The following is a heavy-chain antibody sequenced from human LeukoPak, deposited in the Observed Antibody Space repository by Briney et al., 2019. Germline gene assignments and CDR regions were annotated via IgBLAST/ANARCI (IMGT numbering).Heavy chain of an antibody. V-gene: IGHV3-21*01. CDR3: ARENYGGNSGDDY. Sequence: PGGSLRLSCAASGFTFSSYSMNWVRQAPGKGLEWVSSISSSSSYIYYADSVKGRFTISRDNAKNSLYLQMNSLRAEDTAVYYCARENYGGNSGDDYWGQGTLVTVSS. D-gene: IGHD4-23*01. CDR2: ISSSSSYI. J-gene: IGHJ4*02. CDR1: GFTFSSYS.